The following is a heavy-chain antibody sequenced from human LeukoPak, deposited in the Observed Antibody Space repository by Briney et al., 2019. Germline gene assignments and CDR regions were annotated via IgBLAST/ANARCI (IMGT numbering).Heavy chain of an antibody. CDR3: ARDKGLPQAFDI. CDR1: GGSISNYY. Sequence: SETLSLTCNVSGGSISNYYWTWIRQPPGKGLEWIGYISYSGTTSYNPSLKSRVTISVDTSKNQFSLKLTSVTAADTAVYYCARDKGLPQAFDIWGQGTMVTVSS. D-gene: IGHD5/OR15-5a*01. V-gene: IGHV4-59*01. J-gene: IGHJ3*02. CDR2: ISYSGTT.